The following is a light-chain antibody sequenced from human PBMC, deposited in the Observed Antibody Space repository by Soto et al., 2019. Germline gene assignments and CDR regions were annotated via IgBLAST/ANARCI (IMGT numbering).Light chain of an antibody. Sequence: EIALTQSPGTLSLSPGERATLSCRASQSVTANYLAWYQQRPGQAPRLLIYAASIGATGIPDRFSGSGSGTDFTLTISRLEPEDFAVYYCLQYGVPPRTFGQGTTVEIK. J-gene: IGKJ1*01. CDR1: QSVTANY. V-gene: IGKV3-20*01. CDR2: AAS. CDR3: LQYGVPPRT.